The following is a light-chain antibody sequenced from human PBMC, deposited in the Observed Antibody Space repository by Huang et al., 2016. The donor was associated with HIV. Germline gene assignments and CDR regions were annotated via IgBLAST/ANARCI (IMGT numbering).Light chain of an antibody. Sequence: DIQMTQSPSTLSAAIGDRVTITCRASQSVSTRWAWYQQKPGKAPRLFIQEASSLESEVPSRYSGSGYWTEFTLTISSLQPDDSATYSCQQYNTFTFGPGTKVDI. CDR1: QSVSTR. V-gene: IGKV1-5*03. CDR3: QQYNTFT. J-gene: IGKJ3*01. CDR2: EAS.